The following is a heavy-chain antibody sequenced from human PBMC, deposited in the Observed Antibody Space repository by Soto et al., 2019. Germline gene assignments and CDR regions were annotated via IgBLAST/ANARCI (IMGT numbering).Heavy chain of an antibody. V-gene: IGHV1-46*01. CDR1: GYTFTSYY. J-gene: IGHJ5*02. D-gene: IGHD6-13*01. Sequence: QVQLVQSGAEVKKPGASVKVSCKASGYTFTSYYMHWVRQAPGQGLEWMGIINPSGGSTSYAQKFQGRVTMTRDTSTSTVYMELSSLRSEDTAVYYCARDVAAAGIAGVGRFDPWGQGTLVTVSS. CDR2: INPSGGST. CDR3: ARDVAAAGIAGVGRFDP.